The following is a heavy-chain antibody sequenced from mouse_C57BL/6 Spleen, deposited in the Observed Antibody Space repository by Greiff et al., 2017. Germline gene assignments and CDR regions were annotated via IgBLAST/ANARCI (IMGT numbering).Heavy chain of an antibody. V-gene: IGHV1-74*01. D-gene: IGHD1-1*01. Sequence: LQLQQPGAELVKPGASVKVSCKASGYTFTSYWMHWVKQRPGQGLEWIGRIHPSDSDTNSNQKFKGKATLTVDKSSRTAYMQLSSLTSEESAVYYCAGTTVVATDYAMDDWGQGTSVTVAS. J-gene: IGHJ4*01. CDR2: IHPSDSDT. CDR1: GYTFTSYW. CDR3: AGTTVVATDYAMDD.